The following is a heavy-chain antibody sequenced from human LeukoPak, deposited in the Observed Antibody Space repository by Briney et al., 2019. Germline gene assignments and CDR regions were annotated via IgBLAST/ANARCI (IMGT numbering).Heavy chain of an antibody. CDR1: GYTFTGYY. CDR3: ARKSTVRRTSEFDY. D-gene: IGHD3-10*02. V-gene: IGHV1-2*02. Sequence: WASVSVSCKASGYTFTGYYMNWVRQAPGQGLEWLGWINPNSGYTKYAQKFLGRVTMTSDTSINTGYMALSSLTSDDTAVYYCARKSTVRRTSEFDYWGQGSLVTVSS. J-gene: IGHJ4*02. CDR2: INPNSGYT.